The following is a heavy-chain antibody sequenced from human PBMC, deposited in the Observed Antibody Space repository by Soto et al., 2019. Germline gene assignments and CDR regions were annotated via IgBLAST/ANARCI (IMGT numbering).Heavy chain of an antibody. V-gene: IGHV1-8*01. CDR1: GYTFTGYD. CDR3: ARDRVIIGVDI. J-gene: IGHJ3*02. D-gene: IGHD3-22*01. Sequence: QVQLVQSGAEVKKPGASVKVSCKASGYTFTGYDINWVRQATGQGLEWMGWMNPHSGNTNYAQKFQGRVTMTRNTSISNASVELSSLSSEDTAMYYCARDRVIIGVDIWGEGTMVTVSS. CDR2: MNPHSGNT.